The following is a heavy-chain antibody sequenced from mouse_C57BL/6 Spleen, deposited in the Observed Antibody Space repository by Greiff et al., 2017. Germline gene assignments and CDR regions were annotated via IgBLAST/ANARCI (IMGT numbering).Heavy chain of an antibody. CDR2: IDPEDGDT. CDR3: TSYYSPSYWYFDV. Sequence: DVKLQESGAELVRPGASVKLSCTASGFNIKDYYMHWVKQRPEQGLEWIGRIDPEDGDTEYAPKFQGKATMTADTSSNTAYLQLSSLTSEDTAVYYCTSYYSPSYWYFDVWGTGTTVTVSS. D-gene: IGHD2-12*01. V-gene: IGHV14-1*01. J-gene: IGHJ1*03. CDR1: GFNIKDYY.